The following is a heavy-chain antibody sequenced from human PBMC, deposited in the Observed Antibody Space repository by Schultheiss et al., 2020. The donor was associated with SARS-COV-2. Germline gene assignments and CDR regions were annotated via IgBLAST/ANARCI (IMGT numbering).Heavy chain of an antibody. D-gene: IGHD3-10*01. CDR3: ATDGGYYYSAFDI. CDR2: ISAYNGNT. CDR1: GYTFTSYG. Sequence: ASVKVSCKASGYTFTSYGISWVRQAPGQGLEWMGWISAYNGNTNYAQKLQGRVTITADESTSTAYMELSSLRSEDTAVYYCATDGGYYYSAFDIWGQGTMVTVSS. V-gene: IGHV1-18*01. J-gene: IGHJ3*02.